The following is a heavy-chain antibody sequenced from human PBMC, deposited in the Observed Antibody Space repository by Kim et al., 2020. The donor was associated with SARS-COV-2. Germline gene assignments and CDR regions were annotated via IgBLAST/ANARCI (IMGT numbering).Heavy chain of an antibody. J-gene: IGHJ3*02. CDR3: AKYDSRGYLSPSWGDFDI. D-gene: IGHD3-22*01. CDR2: IYPGDSDT. Sequence: GESLKISCKGSGYSFTSYWIGWVRQMPGKGLEWRGIIYPGDSDTRYSLSFQGQVTISADKSISTAYLQWSSLKASDTAMYYCAKYDSRGYLSPSWGDFDIWGRGTRVTLSS. CDR1: GYSFTSYW. V-gene: IGHV5-51*01.